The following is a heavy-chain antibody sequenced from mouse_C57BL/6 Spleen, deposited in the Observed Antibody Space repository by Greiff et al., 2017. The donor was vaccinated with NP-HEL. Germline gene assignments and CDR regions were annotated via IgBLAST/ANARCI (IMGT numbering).Heavy chain of an antibody. CDR3: ARGYDGYLDY. CDR2: IDPSDSYT. Sequence: VQLQQPGAELVMPGASVKLSCKASGYTFTSYWMHWVKQRPGQGLEWIGEIDPSDSYTNYNQKFKGKSTLTVDKSSSTAYMQLSSLTSEDAAVYYCARGYDGYLDYWGQGTTLTVSS. CDR1: GYTFTSYW. V-gene: IGHV1-69*01. J-gene: IGHJ2*01. D-gene: IGHD2-3*01.